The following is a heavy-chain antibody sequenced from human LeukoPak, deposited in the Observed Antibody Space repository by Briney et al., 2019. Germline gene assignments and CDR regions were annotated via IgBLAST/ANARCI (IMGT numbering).Heavy chain of an antibody. J-gene: IGHJ4*02. CDR2: ISYDGSNK. CDR1: GFTFSSYG. V-gene: IGHV3-30*03. CDR3: ARDLYRIVVVPHYFDY. D-gene: IGHD3-22*01. Sequence: GRSLRLSCAASGFTFSSYGMHWVRQAPGKWLEWVAVISYDGSNKYYADSVKGRFTISRDNSKNTLYLQMNSLRAEDTAVYYCARDLYRIVVVPHYFDYWGQGTLVTVSS.